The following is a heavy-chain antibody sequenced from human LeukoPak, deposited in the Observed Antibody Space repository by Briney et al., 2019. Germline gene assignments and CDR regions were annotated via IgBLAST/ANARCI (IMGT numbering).Heavy chain of an antibody. V-gene: IGHV3-21*01. CDR1: GFTFSSYS. Sequence: PGGSLRLSCAASGFTFSSYSMNWVRQAPGKGLEWVSSISDSSPYIYYADSVRGRFTISRDNAKNSLYLQMNSLRVEDTAVYYCARSSGWRDYFQDWGQGTLVTVSS. J-gene: IGHJ1*01. CDR3: ARSSGWRDYFQD. D-gene: IGHD6-19*01. CDR2: ISDSSPYI.